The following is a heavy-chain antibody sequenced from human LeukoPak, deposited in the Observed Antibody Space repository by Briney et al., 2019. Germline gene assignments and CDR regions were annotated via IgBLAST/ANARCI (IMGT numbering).Heavy chain of an antibody. Sequence: GESLKISCKGSGYSFTSYWISWVRQMPGKGLEWMGRIDPSDSYTNYSPSFQGHVTISADKSISTAYLQWSSLKASDTAMYCCARQGQWLVTSYFDYWGQGTLVTVSS. CDR1: GYSFTSYW. CDR3: ARQGQWLVTSYFDY. J-gene: IGHJ4*02. CDR2: IDPSDSYT. V-gene: IGHV5-10-1*01. D-gene: IGHD6-19*01.